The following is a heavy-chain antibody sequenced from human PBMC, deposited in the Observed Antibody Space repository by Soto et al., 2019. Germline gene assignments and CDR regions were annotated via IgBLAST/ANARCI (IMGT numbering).Heavy chain of an antibody. Sequence: QITLKESGPALVKPTQTLTLTCTFSGFSLNTPEVGVGWIRQTPGKALEWLALIYWDDDKYYNPSLKSRLTITKDTSKNQVVLTMTNMDPVDTATYYCAHRADLGFAELLSRPFDYWGQGALVTVSS. D-gene: IGHD3-10*01. CDR1: GFSLNTPEVG. V-gene: IGHV2-5*02. CDR2: IYWDDDK. CDR3: AHRADLGFAELLSRPFDY. J-gene: IGHJ4*02.